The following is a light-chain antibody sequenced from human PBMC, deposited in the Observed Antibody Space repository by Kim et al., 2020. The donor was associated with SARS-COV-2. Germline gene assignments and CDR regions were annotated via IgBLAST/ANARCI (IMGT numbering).Light chain of an antibody. V-gene: IGKV1D-16*01. Sequence: DIQMTQSPSSLSASVGDRVTITCRASQEISRWLAWYQQKPGTAPKSLIYTATRLESGVPSRFSGSGSGTYFTLTISSLQPEDFATYYCQQYDSYPITFGQGTRLDIK. CDR3: QQYDSYPIT. CDR2: TAT. J-gene: IGKJ5*01. CDR1: QEISRW.